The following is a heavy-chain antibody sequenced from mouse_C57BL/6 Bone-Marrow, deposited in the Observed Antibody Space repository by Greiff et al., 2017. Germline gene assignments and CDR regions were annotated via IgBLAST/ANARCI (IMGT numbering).Heavy chain of an antibody. CDR1: GFTFSDYG. V-gene: IGHV5-17*01. J-gene: IGHJ3*01. D-gene: IGHD1-1*01. Sequence: EVMLVESGGGLVKPGGSLKLSCAASGFTFSDYGMHWVRQAPEKGLEWVAYISSGSSTFYYADTVKGRFTISRDNAKNTLFLQMTSLRSEDTAMYYCARTLYGSSPLAYWGQGTLVTVSA. CDR3: ARTLYGSSPLAY. CDR2: ISSGSSTF.